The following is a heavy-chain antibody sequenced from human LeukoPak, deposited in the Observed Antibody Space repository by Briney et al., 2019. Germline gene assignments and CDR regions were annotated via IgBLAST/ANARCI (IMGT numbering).Heavy chain of an antibody. Sequence: SETLSLTCTVSGGSISSSSYYWGWIRQPPGKGLEWIGSIYYSGSTYYNPSLKSRVTISVDTSKNQFSLKLSSVTAADTAVYYCARDLRLLLRYFDYWGQGTLVTVSS. CDR2: IYYSGST. J-gene: IGHJ4*02. CDR1: GGSISSSSYY. D-gene: IGHD3-22*01. CDR3: ARDLRLLLRYFDY. V-gene: IGHV4-39*07.